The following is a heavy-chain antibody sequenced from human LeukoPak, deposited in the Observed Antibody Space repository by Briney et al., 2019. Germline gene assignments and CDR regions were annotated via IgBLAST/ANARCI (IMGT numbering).Heavy chain of an antibody. CDR3: ARHETHNSHHGKCFDP. Sequence: PSETLSLTCTVSGGSISSSSYSYWGWIRQPPGKGLEWIGTIYYSGTTYYNPSLQSRVTISVDTSKNQFSLKVSSVAAADTAVYYCARHETHNSHHGKCFDPWGQGTLVTVSS. D-gene: IGHD1-1*01. J-gene: IGHJ5*02. CDR2: IYYSGTT. V-gene: IGHV4-39*01. CDR1: GGSISSSSYSY.